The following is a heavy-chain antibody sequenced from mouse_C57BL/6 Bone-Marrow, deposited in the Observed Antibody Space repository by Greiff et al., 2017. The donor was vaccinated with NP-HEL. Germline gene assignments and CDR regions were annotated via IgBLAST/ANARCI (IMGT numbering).Heavy chain of an antibody. J-gene: IGHJ2*01. Sequence: VKLVESGAELARPGASVKLSCKASGYTFTSYGISWVKQRTGQGLEWIGEIYPRSGNTYYNEKFKGKATLTADKSSSTAYMELRSLTSEDSAVYFCAREFITTVVEGYWGQGTTLTVSS. D-gene: IGHD1-1*01. CDR2: IYPRSGNT. V-gene: IGHV1-81*01. CDR1: GYTFTSYG. CDR3: AREFITTVVEGY.